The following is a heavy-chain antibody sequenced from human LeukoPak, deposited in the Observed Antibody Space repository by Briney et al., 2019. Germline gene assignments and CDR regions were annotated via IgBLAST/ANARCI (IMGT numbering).Heavy chain of an antibody. J-gene: IGHJ6*02. CDR2: IYYSGRT. CDR3: ARGWIEDNWKKALMAGRYYYYYGMDV. Sequence: PSQTLSLTCTVSGGSISSGDYYWSWIRQHPGKGLEWIGYIYYSGRTNYNPSLKSRVTISVDTSKNQFSLKLSSVTAADAAVYYCARGWIEDNWKKALMAGRYYYYYGMDVWGQGTTVTVSS. CDR1: GGSISSGDYY. D-gene: IGHD1-1*01. V-gene: IGHV4-30-4*01.